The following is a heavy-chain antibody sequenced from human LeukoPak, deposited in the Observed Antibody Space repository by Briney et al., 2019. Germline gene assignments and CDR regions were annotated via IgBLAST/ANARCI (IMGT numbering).Heavy chain of an antibody. J-gene: IGHJ4*02. CDR3: ARSADRSGYFREITLYYFDY. CDR1: GFTFSDFY. CDR2: ISNRGSTI. V-gene: IGHV3-11*01. D-gene: IGHD3-22*01. Sequence: GGSLRLSCAASGFTFSDFYMTWIRQAPGKGLEWVSYISNRGSTIHYADSVRGRFTISRDNAKKSLYLQMNGLRAEDMAVYYCARSADRSGYFREITLYYFDYWGQGTLVTVSS.